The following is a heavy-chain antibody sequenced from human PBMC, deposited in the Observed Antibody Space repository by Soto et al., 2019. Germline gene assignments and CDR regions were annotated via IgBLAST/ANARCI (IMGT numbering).Heavy chain of an antibody. Sequence: PSETLSLTCTVSGGSISSYYWSWIRQPPGKGLEWIGYIYYSGSTNYNPSLKSRVTISVDTSKNQFSLKLSSVTAADTAVYYCARDVPYCSSTSCYYYYYGMDVWGQGTTVTVSS. CDR2: IYYSGST. D-gene: IGHD2-2*01. CDR3: ARDVPYCSSTSCYYYYYGMDV. CDR1: GGSISSYY. J-gene: IGHJ6*02. V-gene: IGHV4-59*01.